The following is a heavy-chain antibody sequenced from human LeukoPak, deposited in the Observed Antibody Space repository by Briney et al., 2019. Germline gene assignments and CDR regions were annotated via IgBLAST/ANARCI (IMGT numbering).Heavy chain of an antibody. J-gene: IGHJ4*02. CDR3: ARTARNRCSPTVWCVIDY. CDR1: GFTFSSYA. D-gene: IGHD2/OR15-2a*01. Sequence: GGSLRLSCAASGFTFSSYAMNWARQAPGKGLEWVSGISGSGGYTYYVDSVKGRFTTSRDSSKNTLFLQLNSLSGDDTAVYYCARTARNRCSPTVWCVIDYWGQGTLVTVSS. V-gene: IGHV3-23*01. CDR2: ISGSGGYT.